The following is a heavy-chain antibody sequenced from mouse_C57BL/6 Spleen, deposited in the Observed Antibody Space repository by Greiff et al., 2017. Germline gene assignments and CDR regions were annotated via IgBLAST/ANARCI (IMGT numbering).Heavy chain of an antibody. J-gene: IGHJ3*01. Sequence: VKLMESGAELARPGASVKLSCKASGYTFTSYGISWVKQRPGQGLEWIGEIYPRSGNTYYNEKFKGKATLTADKSSSTAYMELSSLTSEDSAVYVCANYSNTPWFAYWGQGTMVTVSA. CDR3: ANYSNTPWFAY. CDR2: IYPRSGNT. CDR1: GYTFTSYG. D-gene: IGHD2-5*01. V-gene: IGHV1-81*01.